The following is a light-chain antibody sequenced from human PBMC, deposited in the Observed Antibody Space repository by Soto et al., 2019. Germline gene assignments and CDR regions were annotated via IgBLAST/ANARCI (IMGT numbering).Light chain of an antibody. CDR3: SSYTSTNTLV. Sequence: QSVLTQPASVSGSPGLSITISCTGTRSDVGGYNFVSWYQQHPGKVPKLLIYDVTHRPSGVSNRFSASKSANTASLTISGLQAEDEADYYCSSYTSTNTLVFGGGTKLTVL. CDR1: RSDVGGYNF. CDR2: DVT. J-gene: IGLJ2*01. V-gene: IGLV2-14*01.